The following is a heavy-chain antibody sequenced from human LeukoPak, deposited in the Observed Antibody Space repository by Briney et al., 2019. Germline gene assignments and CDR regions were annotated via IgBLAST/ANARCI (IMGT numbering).Heavy chain of an antibody. Sequence: SETLSLTCTVSGGSISSYYWSWIRQPPGRGLEWIGYIYYNGSTDYNPSLKSRVTISLDTSKKQFSLKLSSVTAADTAVYYCARDLSASGNFRSYWYFDLWGRGTLVTVSS. CDR2: IYYNGST. V-gene: IGHV4-59*01. CDR1: GGSISSYY. CDR3: ARDLSASGNFRSYWYFDL. D-gene: IGHD3-10*01. J-gene: IGHJ2*01.